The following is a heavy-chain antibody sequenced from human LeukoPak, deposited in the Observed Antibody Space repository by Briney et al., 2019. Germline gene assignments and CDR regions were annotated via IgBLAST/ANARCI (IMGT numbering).Heavy chain of an antibody. J-gene: IGHJ3*02. V-gene: IGHV3-30*03. CDR3: ARDRGAFDI. D-gene: IGHD3-10*01. Sequence: PGGSLRLSCTASGFIFTSYGMHWVRQAPGKGLEWVAVISYDGSNKYYADSVKGRFTISRDNSKNTLYLQMNSLRAEDTAVYYCARDRGAFDIWGQGTMVTVSS. CDR2: ISYDGSNK. CDR1: GFIFTSYG.